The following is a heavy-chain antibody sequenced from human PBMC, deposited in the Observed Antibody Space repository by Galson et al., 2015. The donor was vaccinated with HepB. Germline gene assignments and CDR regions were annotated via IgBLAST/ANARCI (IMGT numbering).Heavy chain of an antibody. CDR3: AGRDGFNRPYNA. J-gene: IGHJ5*02. Sequence: QSGAEVKKPGESLRISCKASGYTSTTYTIGWVRQMPGKGLEWMGIIYPGGSNTRYSPSFQGHVTISADKSINTAYLQWSSLKASDTALYYCAGRDGFNRPYNAWGQGTQFTVPS. CDR1: GYTSTTYT. CDR2: IYPGGSNT. D-gene: IGHD1-1*01. V-gene: IGHV5-51*01.